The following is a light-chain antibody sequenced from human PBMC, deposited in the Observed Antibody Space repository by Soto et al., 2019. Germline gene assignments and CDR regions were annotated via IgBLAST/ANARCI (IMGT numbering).Light chain of an antibody. CDR2: GAS. J-gene: IGKJ4*01. CDR1: QSVSSSY. Sequence: EIVLTQSPGTLSLSPGERATLSCRASQSVSSSYLAWYQQKPGQAPRLLIYGASSRATGIPDRFSGSGSGTDFTLTISRLEPEDFAVYSCQQYGSSPLTFGGGNKVEIK. V-gene: IGKV3-20*01. CDR3: QQYGSSPLT.